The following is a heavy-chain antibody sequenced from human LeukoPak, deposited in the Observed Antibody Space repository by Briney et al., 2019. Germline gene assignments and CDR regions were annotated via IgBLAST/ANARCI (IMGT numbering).Heavy chain of an antibody. V-gene: IGHV4-4*07. CDR2: IYTSGST. J-gene: IGHJ4*02. CDR3: ARGMYYYGSGLFDY. Sequence: PSETLSLTCTVSGGSISSYYWSWIRQPAGKGLEWIGRIYTSGSTNYNPSLKSRVTISVDTSKNQFSLKLSSVTAADTAVYYCARGMYYYGSGLFDYWGQGTLVTVSS. D-gene: IGHD3-10*01. CDR1: GGSISSYY.